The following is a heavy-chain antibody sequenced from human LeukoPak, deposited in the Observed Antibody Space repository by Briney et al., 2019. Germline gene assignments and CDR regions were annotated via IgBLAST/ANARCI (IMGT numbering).Heavy chain of an antibody. CDR3: ARLVGGYSSGWSYFDY. D-gene: IGHD6-19*01. J-gene: IGHJ4*01. V-gene: IGHV3-11*03. Sequence: GGSLRLSCAASGFSFSDYYMSWIRQAPGKGLEWVSYISSSSSYTNYADSVKGRFTISRDNPKNSLYLQMNSLGAEDTAVYYCARLVGGYSSGWSYFDYWGHGTLVTVSS. CDR1: GFSFSDYY. CDR2: ISSSSSYT.